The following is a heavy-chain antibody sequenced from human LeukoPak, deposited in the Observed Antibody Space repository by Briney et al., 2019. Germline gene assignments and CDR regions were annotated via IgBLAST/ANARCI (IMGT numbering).Heavy chain of an antibody. CDR3: ARGPVDTTYLGSDY. V-gene: IGHV4-4*07. Sequence: SETLSLTCTVSGASISSYYWSWIRQPAGKGLEWIGRIYTSGSTNYNPSLKSRVTISVDKSKNQLSLKLSSVTAADTAVYYCARGPVDTTYLGSDYWGQGTLVTVSS. J-gene: IGHJ4*02. CDR1: GASISSYY. D-gene: IGHD5-18*01. CDR2: IYTSGST.